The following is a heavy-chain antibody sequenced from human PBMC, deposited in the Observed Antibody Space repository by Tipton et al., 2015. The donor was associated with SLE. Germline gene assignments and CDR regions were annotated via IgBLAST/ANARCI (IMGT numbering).Heavy chain of an antibody. CDR3: ARGEGYYGSGSYQGWFDP. Sequence: TLSLTCAVSGGSFNGYFWTWIRQPPGKGLEWIAEIIHSGVTNYNPSLRSRVNISVYTSKNQFSLKLDSVTAADTAVYYCARGEGYYGSGSYQGWFDPWGQGTLVTVSS. CDR2: IIHSGVT. CDR1: GGSFNGYF. D-gene: IGHD3-10*01. V-gene: IGHV4-34*01. J-gene: IGHJ5*02.